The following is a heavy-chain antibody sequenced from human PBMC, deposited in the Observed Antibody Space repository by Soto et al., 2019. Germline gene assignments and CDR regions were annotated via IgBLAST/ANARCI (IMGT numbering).Heavy chain of an antibody. Sequence: SETLSLTCTVSGGSISSYYWSWIRQPPGKGLEWIGYIYYSGSTNYNPSLKSRVTISVDTSKNQFSLKLSSVTAADTAVYYCARDLGGYNARWFDPWGQGTLVTVSS. CDR1: GGSISSYY. CDR2: IYYSGST. J-gene: IGHJ5*02. CDR3: ARDLGGYNARWFDP. V-gene: IGHV4-59*01. D-gene: IGHD5-12*01.